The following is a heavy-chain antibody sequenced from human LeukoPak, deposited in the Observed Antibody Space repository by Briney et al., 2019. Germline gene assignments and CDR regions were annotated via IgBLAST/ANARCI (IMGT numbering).Heavy chain of an antibody. V-gene: IGHV3-23*01. CDR2: ISGSGGST. CDR1: GFTFSSYA. Sequence: GGSLRLSCAASGFTFSSYAMSWVRQAPGKGLEWVSAISGSGGSTYYADSVKGRLTISRDNSKNTLYLQMNSLRDEDTAVYYCAKAYGGNSGAFDLWGQGTMVTVSS. CDR3: AKAYGGNSGAFDL. D-gene: IGHD4-23*01. J-gene: IGHJ3*01.